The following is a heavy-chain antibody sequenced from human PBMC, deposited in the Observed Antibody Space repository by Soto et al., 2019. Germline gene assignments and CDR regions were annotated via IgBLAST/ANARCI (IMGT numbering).Heavy chain of an antibody. V-gene: IGHV3-23*01. J-gene: IGHJ4*02. CDR3: AKDRAISMVRDTQKFDY. D-gene: IGHD3-10*01. CDR2: VSGGADNT. Sequence: PGGSLKLSCAASGLPFSNYAMSWVRQAPGKGLEWVSGVSGGADNTYYADHVKGRFTISRDNSKNTLFLQMHSLRAEDTAIYYCAKDRAISMVRDTQKFDYWGQGTLVTVSS. CDR1: GLPFSNYA.